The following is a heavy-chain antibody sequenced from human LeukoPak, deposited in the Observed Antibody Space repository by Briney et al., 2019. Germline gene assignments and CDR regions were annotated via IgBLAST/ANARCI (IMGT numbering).Heavy chain of an antibody. Sequence: PGGSLRLSCAASGFTFDDYAMHWVRQAPGKGLEWVSGISWNSGSIGYADSVKGRFTISRDNAKNSLYLQMNSLRAEDTAVYYCAKKAIGYYDSSGPAGYFDYWGQGTLVTVSS. V-gene: IGHV3-9*01. CDR2: ISWNSGSI. J-gene: IGHJ4*02. D-gene: IGHD3-22*01. CDR1: GFTFDDYA. CDR3: AKKAIGYYDSSGPAGYFDY.